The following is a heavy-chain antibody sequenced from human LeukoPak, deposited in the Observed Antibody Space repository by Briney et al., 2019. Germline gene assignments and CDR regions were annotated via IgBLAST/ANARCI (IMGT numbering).Heavy chain of an antibody. Sequence: GGSLRLSCVASGFTFRDYYMSWIRQAPGKGLEWVSVVSGGGHNTYYADSVKGRFTMSRDNSKRTVYLQMNSLRAEDTAVYYCAKDRSSWYYPFDSWGQGTLVTVSS. V-gene: IGHV3-23*01. CDR1: GFTFRDYY. CDR3: AKDRSSWYYPFDS. CDR2: VSGGGHNT. J-gene: IGHJ4*02. D-gene: IGHD3-3*01.